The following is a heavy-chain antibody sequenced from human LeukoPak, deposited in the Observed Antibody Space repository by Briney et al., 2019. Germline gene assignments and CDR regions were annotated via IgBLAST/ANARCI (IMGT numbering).Heavy chain of an antibody. CDR2: IRFDATNK. Sequence: TGGSLRLSCAASGFIFSGSSMHWVRQAPGKGLEWVCFIRFDATNKYYADSVKGRFTISRDNSKNTLYLQMNSLRAEDTAVYYCARDIRGRVVPPTLGSDYWGQGTLVTVSS. J-gene: IGHJ4*02. CDR3: ARDIRGRVVPPTLGSDY. V-gene: IGHV3-30*02. D-gene: IGHD3-16*01. CDR1: GFIFSGSS.